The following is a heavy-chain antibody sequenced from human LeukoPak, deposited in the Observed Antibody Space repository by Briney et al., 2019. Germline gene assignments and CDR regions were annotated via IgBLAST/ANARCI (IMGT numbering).Heavy chain of an antibody. CDR2: IYYSGST. J-gene: IGHJ4*02. Sequence: SETLSLTCTVSGGSINSYYWSWIRQPPGKGLEWIGYIYYSGSTYYNPSLKSRVTISVDTSKNQFSLKLSSVTAADTAVYYCARGSTVTTYEFDYWGQGTLVTVSS. V-gene: IGHV4-59*08. CDR1: GGSINSYY. CDR3: ARGSTVTTYEFDY. D-gene: IGHD4-17*01.